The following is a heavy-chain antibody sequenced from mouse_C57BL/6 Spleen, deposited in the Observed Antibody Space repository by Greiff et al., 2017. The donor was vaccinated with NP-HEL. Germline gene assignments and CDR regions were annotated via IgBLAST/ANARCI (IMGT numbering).Heavy chain of an antibody. CDR2: INPNYGTT. V-gene: IGHV1-39*01. J-gene: IGHJ2*01. CDR3: ARGEPRGNYVPFDY. D-gene: IGHD2-1*01. Sequence: EVKLQESGPELVKPGASVKLSCKASGYSFTDYNMNWVKQSNGKSLEWIGVINPNYGTTSYNQKFKGKATLTVDQSSSTAYMQLNSLTSEDSAVYYCARGEPRGNYVPFDYWGQGTTLTVSS. CDR1: GYSFTDYN.